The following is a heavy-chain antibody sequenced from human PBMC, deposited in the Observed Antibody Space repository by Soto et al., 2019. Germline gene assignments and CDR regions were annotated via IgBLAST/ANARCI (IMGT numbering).Heavy chain of an antibody. Sequence: ASVNVSCKSSGYTFTGYYMHWGRQAPGQGLECMGWINPNSGDTNYAQKFQGRVTMTRDTSISTAYMELSRLKSDDTAVYYCASSRRGLTTVTPFDYWGQGTLVTFSS. J-gene: IGHJ4*02. CDR2: INPNSGDT. CDR3: ASSRRGLTTVTPFDY. D-gene: IGHD4-17*01. V-gene: IGHV1-2*02. CDR1: GYTFTGYY.